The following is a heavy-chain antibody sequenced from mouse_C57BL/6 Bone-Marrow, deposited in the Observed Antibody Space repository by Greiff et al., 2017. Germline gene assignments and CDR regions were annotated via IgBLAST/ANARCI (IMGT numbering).Heavy chain of an antibody. Sequence: QVQLQQSDAELVKPGASVKISCKVSGYTFTDHTIHWMKQRPEQGLEWIGYIYPRDGSTKYNEKFKGKATLTADKSPSTAYMQLNSLTSEDSAVYFCARCPDYDYDGAWFAYWGQGTLVTVSA. V-gene: IGHV1-78*01. CDR1: GYTFTDHT. CDR2: IYPRDGST. CDR3: ARCPDYDYDGAWFAY. J-gene: IGHJ3*01. D-gene: IGHD2-4*01.